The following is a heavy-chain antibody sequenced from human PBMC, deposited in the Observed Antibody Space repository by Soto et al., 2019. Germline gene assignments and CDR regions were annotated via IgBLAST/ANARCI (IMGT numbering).Heavy chain of an antibody. CDR3: ARDGWMAVAEGWFDP. D-gene: IGHD6-19*01. CDR2: IIPIFGTA. J-gene: IGHJ5*02. V-gene: IGHV1-69*01. Sequence: QVQLVQSGAEVKKPGSSVKVSYKASGGTFSSYAISWVRQAPGQGLEWMGGIIPIFGTANYAQKFQGRVTITADESTSTAYMELSSLRSEDTAVYYCARDGWMAVAEGWFDPWGQGTLVTVSS. CDR1: GGTFSSYA.